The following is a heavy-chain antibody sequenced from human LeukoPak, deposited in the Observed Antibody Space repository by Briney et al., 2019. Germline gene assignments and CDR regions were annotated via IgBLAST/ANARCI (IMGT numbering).Heavy chain of an antibody. CDR3: ARGSQSLGYCSGGSCRAKIFDY. CDR1: GGSFSGYY. V-gene: IGHV4-34*01. J-gene: IGHJ4*02. CDR2: INHSGST. D-gene: IGHD2-15*01. Sequence: SEALSLTCAVYGGSFSGYYWSWIRQPPGKGLEWIGEINHSGSTNYNPSLKSRVTISVDTSKNQFSLKLSSVTAADTAVYYCARGSQSLGYCSGGSCRAKIFDYWGQGTLVTVSS.